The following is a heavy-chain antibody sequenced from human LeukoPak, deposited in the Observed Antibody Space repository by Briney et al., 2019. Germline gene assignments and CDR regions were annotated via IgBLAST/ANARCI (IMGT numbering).Heavy chain of an antibody. Sequence: GGSLRLSCAASGFTVSNNYMNWVRQAPGKGLEWVSVIYSGGSTYYADSVKGRFTISRDNSKNTLYLQMNSLRTEDTALYYCARAFYGSGSLVDYWGQGTLVTVSS. CDR3: ARAFYGSGSLVDY. D-gene: IGHD3-10*01. V-gene: IGHV3-53*01. CDR2: IYSGGST. J-gene: IGHJ4*02. CDR1: GFTVSNNY.